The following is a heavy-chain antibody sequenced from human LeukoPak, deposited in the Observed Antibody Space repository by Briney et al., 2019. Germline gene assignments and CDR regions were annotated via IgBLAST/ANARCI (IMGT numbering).Heavy chain of an antibody. CDR3: ARDRRWQPFDY. D-gene: IGHD4-23*01. CDR2: INPNSGGT. J-gene: IGHJ4*02. Sequence: ASVKVSCKASGYTFTGYYMHWVRQASGQGLEWMGRINPNSGGTNYAQRFQGRVTMTRDTSISTAYMELSRLRSDDTAVYYCARDRRWQPFDYWGQGTLVTVSS. V-gene: IGHV1-2*06. CDR1: GYTFTGYY.